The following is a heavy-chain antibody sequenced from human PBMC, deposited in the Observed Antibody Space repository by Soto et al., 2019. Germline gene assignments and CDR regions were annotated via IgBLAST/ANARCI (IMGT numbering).Heavy chain of an antibody. D-gene: IGHD5-18*01. CDR1: GFTFSSYS. V-gene: IGHV3-21*01. J-gene: IGHJ4*02. CDR3: GRDQPGYSYGYGLGY. CDR2: ISSSSSYI. Sequence: EVQLVESGGGLVKPGGSLRLSCAASGFTFSSYSMNWVRQAPGKGLEWVSSISSSSSYIYYADSVKGRFTISRDNAKNSLYLQVNSLRAEDTAVYYCGRDQPGYSYGYGLGYWGQGTLVTVSS.